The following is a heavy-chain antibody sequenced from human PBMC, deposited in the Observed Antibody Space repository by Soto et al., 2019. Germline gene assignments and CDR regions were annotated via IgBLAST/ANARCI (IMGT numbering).Heavy chain of an antibody. D-gene: IGHD2-15*01. CDR1: GGSISNYY. J-gene: IGHJ4*02. Sequence: QVQLQESGPGLVKPSETLSLTCTVSGGSISNYYWSWVRQPPGKGLEWIGYIYDSGGTNYNPSLKSRVTISVDTSKNQFSLRLTSVTAADTAVYYCAAAPRYWGQGTPVTVSS. CDR3: AAAPRY. CDR2: IYDSGGT. V-gene: IGHV4-59*01.